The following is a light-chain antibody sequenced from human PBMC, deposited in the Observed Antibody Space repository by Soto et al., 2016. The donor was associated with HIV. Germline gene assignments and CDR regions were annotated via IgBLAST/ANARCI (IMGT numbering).Light chain of an antibody. V-gene: IGLV3-19*01. Sequence: SSELTQDPAVSVALGQTVRITCQGDNLRSYYASWYQQKPGQAPVLVIYGKNDRPSGIPDRFSGSSSGNTASLTIAGAQAEDEADYYCKSRDSNGNHLIFGPGTKVTV. CDR3: KSRDSNGNHLI. CDR1: NLRSYY. J-gene: IGLJ1*01. CDR2: GKN.